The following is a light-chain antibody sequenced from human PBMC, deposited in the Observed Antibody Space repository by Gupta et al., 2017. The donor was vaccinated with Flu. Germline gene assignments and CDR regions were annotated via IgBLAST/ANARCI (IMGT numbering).Light chain of an antibody. CDR2: LGS. V-gene: IGKV2-28*01. Sequence: DLVMTQSPLSLPVTPGEPASISCRSSQSLLHSNGYNYLDWYLQKPGQSPQLLIYLGSNRASGVPDRFSGSGSGTDCTLKISRVEAEDVGVYYCRQALQTPRTFGQGTKVEIK. CDR1: QSLLHSNGYNY. J-gene: IGKJ1*01. CDR3: RQALQTPRT.